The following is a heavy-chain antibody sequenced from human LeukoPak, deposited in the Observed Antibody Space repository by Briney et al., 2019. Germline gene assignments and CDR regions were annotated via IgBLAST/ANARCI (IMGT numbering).Heavy chain of an antibody. CDR2: IIPIFGTA. CDR3: ARARALFYCSSTSCYGFDP. Sequence: SVKVSCKASGGTFSSYAISWVRQAPGQGLEWMGGIIPIFGTANYAQKFQGRVTITADESTSTAYMELSSLRSEDTAVYCCARARALFYCSSTSCYGFDPWGQGTLVTVSS. V-gene: IGHV1-69*13. J-gene: IGHJ5*02. D-gene: IGHD2-2*01. CDR1: GGTFSSYA.